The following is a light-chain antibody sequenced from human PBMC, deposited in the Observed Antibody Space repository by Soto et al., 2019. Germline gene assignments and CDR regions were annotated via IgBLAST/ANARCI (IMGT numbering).Light chain of an antibody. J-gene: IGKJ1*01. V-gene: IGKV2-30*01. Sequence: DVVMTQSPLSLPVTLGQQAYIACTSSQSLVYSDGIAYLSWFQQRPGQSPRRLIYKASNRDSGVPDRFSGSGSGTDFTLHINTVEAEDVGIYYCKQGTRWPPTFGRGTRVEIK. CDR3: KQGTRWPPT. CDR2: KAS. CDR1: QSLVYSDGIAY.